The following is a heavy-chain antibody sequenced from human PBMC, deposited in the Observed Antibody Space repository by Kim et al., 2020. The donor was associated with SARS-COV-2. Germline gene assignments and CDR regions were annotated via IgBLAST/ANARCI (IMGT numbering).Heavy chain of an antibody. CDR2: ISNNDGTI. D-gene: IGHD6-19*01. Sequence: GGSLRLSCAASGFTFSNYTMTWVRQAPGKGLEWISFISNNDGTIYYADSVRGRFTVSRDDAKNSLFLQMNSLTADDTAVYYCVRRGWSGICYAEFD. CDR1: GFTFSNYT. CDR3: VRRGWSGICYAEFD. V-gene: IGHV3-48*03. J-gene: IGHJ4*01.